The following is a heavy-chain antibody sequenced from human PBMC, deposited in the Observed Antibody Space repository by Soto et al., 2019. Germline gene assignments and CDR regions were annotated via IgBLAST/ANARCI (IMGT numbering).Heavy chain of an antibody. V-gene: IGHV1-8*01. D-gene: IGHD6-19*01. CDR3: ASWYSSGWYLYYYYYYGMDV. CDR1: GYTFTSYD. J-gene: IGHJ6*02. CDR2: MNPNSGNT. Sequence: GASVKVSRKASGYTFTSYDINWVRQATGQGLEWMGWMNPNSGNTGYAQKFQGRVTMTRNTSISTAYMELSSLRSEDTAVYYCASWYSSGWYLYYYYYYGMDVWGQGTTVTVS.